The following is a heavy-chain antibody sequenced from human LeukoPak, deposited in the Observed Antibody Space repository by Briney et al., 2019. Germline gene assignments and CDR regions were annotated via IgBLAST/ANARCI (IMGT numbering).Heavy chain of an antibody. J-gene: IGHJ4*02. CDR3: TTERGITIRPIFDS. CDR2: IISESEGGAT. Sequence: GWSLRLSCAASGFTVSNVYMSWARQPPGKGLEWVGRIISESEGGATHYARPVKGSFTISRDDAKNMLYVQMNSRKIEDTAVYYCTTERGITIRPIFDSWGQRTLGTVSS. CDR1: GFTVSNVY. V-gene: IGHV3-15*01. D-gene: IGHD5-24*01.